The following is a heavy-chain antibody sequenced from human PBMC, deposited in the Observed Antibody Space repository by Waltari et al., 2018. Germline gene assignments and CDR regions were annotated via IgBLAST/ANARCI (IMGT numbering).Heavy chain of an antibody. D-gene: IGHD1-26*01. CDR1: GYTFTSYD. Sequence: QVQLVQSGAEVKKPGASVKVSCKASGYTFTSYDINWVRQATGQGLEWMGWMNPNSGNTGYAQKFQGRVTMTRNTSISTAYMELSSPRSEDTAVYYCARGRSIVGATNFDYWGQGTLVTVSS. CDR2: MNPNSGNT. V-gene: IGHV1-8*01. CDR3: ARGRSIVGATNFDY. J-gene: IGHJ4*02.